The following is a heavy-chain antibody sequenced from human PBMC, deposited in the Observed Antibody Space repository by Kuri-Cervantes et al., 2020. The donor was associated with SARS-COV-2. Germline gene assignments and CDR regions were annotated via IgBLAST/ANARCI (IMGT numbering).Heavy chain of an antibody. D-gene: IGHD1-26*01. Sequence: GGSLRLSCKGSGYSFTSYWIGWVRQMPGKGLEWMGIIYPGDSDTRYSPSFQGQVTISADKSISTAHLQWSSLKASDTAMYYCARHVVGANKEFDYWGQGTLVTVSS. CDR3: ARHVVGANKEFDY. V-gene: IGHV5-51*01. CDR2: IYPGDSDT. J-gene: IGHJ4*02. CDR1: GYSFTSYW.